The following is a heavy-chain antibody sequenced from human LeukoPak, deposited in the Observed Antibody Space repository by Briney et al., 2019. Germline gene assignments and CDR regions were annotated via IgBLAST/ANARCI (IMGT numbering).Heavy chain of an antibody. J-gene: IGHJ4*02. CDR1: GFTFTSYW. V-gene: IGHV3-74*01. Sequence: GGSLRLSCAASGFTFTSYWMHWVRHAPGKGLVWVSRINSDGSRTSYADSVKGRFTISTDNTKNTLYLQMNSLRVEDTAVYYCARDQLYCSGGICYFEYWGRGTLVTVSS. CDR3: ARDQLYCSGGICYFEY. CDR2: INSDGSRT. D-gene: IGHD2-15*01.